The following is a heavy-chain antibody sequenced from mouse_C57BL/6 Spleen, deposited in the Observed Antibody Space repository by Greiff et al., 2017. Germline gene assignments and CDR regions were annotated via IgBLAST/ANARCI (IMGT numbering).Heavy chain of an antibody. CDR3: ARDRESLDY. CDR1: GFTFSDYY. Sequence: EVQLVESEGGLVQPGSSMKLSCTASGFTFSDYYMAWVRQVPEKGLEWVANINYDGSSTYYLDSLKSRFIISRDNAKNILYLQMSSLKSEDTATYYCARDRESLDYWGQGTTLTVSS. D-gene: IGHD1-3*01. J-gene: IGHJ2*01. CDR2: INYDGSST. V-gene: IGHV5-16*01.